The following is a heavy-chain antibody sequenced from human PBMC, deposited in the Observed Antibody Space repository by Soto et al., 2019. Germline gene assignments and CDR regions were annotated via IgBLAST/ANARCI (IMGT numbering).Heavy chain of an antibody. Sequence: QLQLQESGPGLVKPSETLSLTCTVSGGSISSSSYYWGWIRQPPGKGLEWIGSIYYSGSTYYNPSLKSRVTISVDTSKHQFSLKLSSVTAADTAVYYCATVVTPGGAFDIWGQGTMVTVSS. CDR3: ATVVTPGGAFDI. J-gene: IGHJ3*02. D-gene: IGHD2-21*02. CDR1: GGSISSSSYY. CDR2: IYYSGST. V-gene: IGHV4-39*01.